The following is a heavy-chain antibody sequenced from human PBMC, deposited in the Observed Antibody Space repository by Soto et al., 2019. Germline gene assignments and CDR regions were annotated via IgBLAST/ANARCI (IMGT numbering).Heavy chain of an antibody. D-gene: IGHD3-10*01. CDR1: GDSISTFY. CDR2: IYYTGST. J-gene: IGHJ4*02. CDR3: ARQRGNHFDY. V-gene: IGHV4-59*01. Sequence: SETLSLTCTFSGDSISTFYWSWIRQPPGKGLEWIGYIYYTGSTNYNPSLKSRVTMSVDTSKKQFSLKLSSVTAADTAVYYCARQRGNHFDYWSQGTLVPVSS.